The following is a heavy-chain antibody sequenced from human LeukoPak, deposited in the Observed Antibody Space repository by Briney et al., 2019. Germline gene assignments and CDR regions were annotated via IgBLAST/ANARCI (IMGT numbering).Heavy chain of an antibody. CDR1: GFTFSSYA. D-gene: IGHD1-1*01. J-gene: IGHJ4*02. CDR2: ISYDGGNK. CDR3: ARGRSGYNWNDYGFR. Sequence: PGRSLRLSCAASGFTFSSYAIHWVRQAPGKGLEWGADISYDGGNKYYADSGKGRFTISRDNSKNSLYLQMDSLRAEDTAVYYCARGRSGYNWNDYGFRWGQGTLVTVSS. V-gene: IGHV3-30*01.